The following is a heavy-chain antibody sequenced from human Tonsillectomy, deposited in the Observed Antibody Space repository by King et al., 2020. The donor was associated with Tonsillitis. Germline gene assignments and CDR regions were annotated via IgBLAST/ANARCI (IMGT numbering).Heavy chain of an antibody. CDR3: ASSSSGDAFDI. J-gene: IGHJ3*02. V-gene: IGHV3-48*03. CDR2: ISSSGSTI. CDR1: GFTFSSYE. D-gene: IGHD3-22*01. Sequence: VQLVESGGGLVQPGGSLRLSCAASGFTFSSYEMNWVRQAPGKGLEWVSYISSSGSTIYYADSVKGRFTIPRDNAKNSLYLQMNSLRAEDTAVYYCASSSSGDAFDIWGQGTMVTVSS.